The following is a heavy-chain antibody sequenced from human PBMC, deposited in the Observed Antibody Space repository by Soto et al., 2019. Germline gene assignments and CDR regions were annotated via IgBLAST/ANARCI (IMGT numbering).Heavy chain of an antibody. J-gene: IGHJ4*02. CDR2: ISGSGGST. CDR3: AKLYSSGWYHWNYFDY. Sequence: DVSIRLYFSACGFSFSRNARSCVRQAPGKGLEWVSAISGSGGSTYYADSVKGRFTISRDNSKNTLYLQMNSLRAEDTAVYYCAKLYSSGWYHWNYFDYWGQGT. D-gene: IGHD6-19*01. V-gene: IGHV3-23*01. CDR1: GFSFSRNA.